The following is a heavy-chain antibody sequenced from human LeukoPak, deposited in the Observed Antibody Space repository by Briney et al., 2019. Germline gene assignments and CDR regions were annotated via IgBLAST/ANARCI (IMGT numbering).Heavy chain of an antibody. J-gene: IGHJ1*01. CDR1: GYTFTGYY. Sequence: AAVKVSCKASGYTFTGYYIHWVRQAPGQGLEWMGWINPNSGDTNYAQKFQGRVTMTRDTSINTAYMELSRLRSVDTAVYYCARDIGSGSYYWGQGPLVPVSS. V-gene: IGHV1-2*02. CDR3: ARDIGSGSYY. D-gene: IGHD3-10*01. CDR2: INPNSGDT.